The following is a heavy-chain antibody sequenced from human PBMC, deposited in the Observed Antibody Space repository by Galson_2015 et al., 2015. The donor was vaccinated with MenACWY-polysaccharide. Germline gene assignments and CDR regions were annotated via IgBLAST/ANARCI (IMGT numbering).Heavy chain of an antibody. D-gene: IGHD6-6*01. J-gene: IGHJ4*02. CDR1: GFSFSSYS. CDR3: ATGDGDY. V-gene: IGHV3-23*01. Sequence: SLRLSCAASGFSFSSYSMSWVRQAPGKGLEWVSSISANTRSTYYTDSVKGRFTISRDDAKNSLYLQMNSLRAEDTAVYYCATGDGDYGGQGTLVTVSS. CDR2: ISANTRST.